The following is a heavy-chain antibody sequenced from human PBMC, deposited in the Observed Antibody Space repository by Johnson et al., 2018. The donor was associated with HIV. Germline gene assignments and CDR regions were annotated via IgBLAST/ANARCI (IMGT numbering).Heavy chain of an antibody. CDR2: INWNGDST. V-gene: IGHV3-NL1*01. D-gene: IGHD4-23*01. CDR1: GFTFSSYV. CDR3: AKSPGKDNGGNSGGIDF. J-gene: IGHJ3*01. Sequence: QVQLVESGGGLVQPGESLRLSCVASGFTFSSYVMHWVRQAPGKGLEWVSGINWNGDSTGYADSVKGRFTISRDNAKNSLYLQMNSLRAEDTAVYYCAKSPGKDNGGNSGGIDFWGQGTRVTVSS.